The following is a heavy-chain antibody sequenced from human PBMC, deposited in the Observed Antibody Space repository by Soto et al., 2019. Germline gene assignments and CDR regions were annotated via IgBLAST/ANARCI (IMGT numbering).Heavy chain of an antibody. CDR1: GVSLSTSAVG. D-gene: IGHD3-22*01. CDR3: AHRHPDASDGGYYPIKFDC. Sequence: VSGPTLGEPTQTLTLICTLSGVSLSTSAVGVGWIRQPPGKALEWLALIYWDDDKRYRPSLESRLNITQDTSKNQVVLRLANVDLADTGTYSCAHRHPDASDGGYYPIKFDCWGQGALVTVSS. J-gene: IGHJ4*02. CDR2: IYWDDDK. V-gene: IGHV2-5*02.